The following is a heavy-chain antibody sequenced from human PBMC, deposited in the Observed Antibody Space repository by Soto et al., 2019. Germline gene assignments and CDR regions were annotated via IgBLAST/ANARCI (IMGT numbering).Heavy chain of an antibody. CDR1: GGNFSSFA. Sequence: QAQLVQSGAEVKKPGSSVQVSCKASGGNFSSFAFSWVRQAPGQGLEWMGGIIPIFGTPNYAPKFQGRVTITADESTSTVHMEVSSLRSEDTAVYYCGREVRYDYGDYAVYYHGVEVWGQGTTVTVSS. CDR3: GREVRYDYGDYAVYYHGVEV. CDR2: IIPIFGTP. V-gene: IGHV1-69*01. J-gene: IGHJ6*02. D-gene: IGHD4-17*01.